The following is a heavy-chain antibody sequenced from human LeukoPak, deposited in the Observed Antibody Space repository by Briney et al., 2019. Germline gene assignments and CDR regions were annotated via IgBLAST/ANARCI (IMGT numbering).Heavy chain of an antibody. CDR2: INPNSGGR. Sequence: ASVKVSCKASGYTFTGYYMHWVRQAPGQGLEWMGWINPNSGGRNNDQTFQGRGTITRDTAISTASMELSRLRSDDTAVYYCARALVDTAMAPRIAYYYYGMDVWGQGATVTVSS. J-gene: IGHJ6*02. V-gene: IGHV1-2*02. CDR3: ARALVDTAMAPRIAYYYYGMDV. CDR1: GYTFTGYY. D-gene: IGHD5-18*01.